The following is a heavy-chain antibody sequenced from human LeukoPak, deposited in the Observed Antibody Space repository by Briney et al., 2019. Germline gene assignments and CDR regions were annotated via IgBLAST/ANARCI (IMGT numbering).Heavy chain of an antibody. J-gene: IGHJ4*02. V-gene: IGHV3-21*01. Sequence: PGGSLRLSCAASGFTFSSYSMNWVRQAPGKGLEWVSSISSSSSYIYYADSVKGRFTISRDNAKNSLYLQMNSLRAEDTAVYYCAREIREDTAMVTSFWGQGTLVTVSS. CDR3: AREIREDTAMVTSF. CDR2: ISSSSSYI. CDR1: GFTFSSYS. D-gene: IGHD5-18*01.